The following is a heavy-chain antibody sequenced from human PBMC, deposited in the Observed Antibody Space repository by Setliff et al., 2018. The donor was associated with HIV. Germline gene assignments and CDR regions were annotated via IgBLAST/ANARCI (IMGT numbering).Heavy chain of an antibody. D-gene: IGHD3-10*01. CDR1: GFTVSSNY. Sequence: GGSLRLSCAASGFTVSSNYMSWVRQAPGKGLEWVSAIYRGGSTYYADSVRGRFTISRDNSKNTLYLQMNSLRAEDTAIYYCARLLRGGGDYFDYWGQGTLVTVSS. J-gene: IGHJ4*02. V-gene: IGHV3-53*01. CDR3: ARLLRGGGDYFDY. CDR2: IYRGGST.